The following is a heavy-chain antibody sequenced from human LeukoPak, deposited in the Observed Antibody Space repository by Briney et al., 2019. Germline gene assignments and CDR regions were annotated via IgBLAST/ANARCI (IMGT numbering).Heavy chain of an antibody. D-gene: IGHD1-26*01. Sequence: GASVKVSCKASGGTFSSYAISWVRQAPGQGLEWMGGIIPIFGTANYAQKFQGRVTITADESTSTAYMELSSLRSEDTAVYYCASSSGSYRVPGKFDYWGQGTLVTVSP. CDR3: ASSSGSYRVPGKFDY. V-gene: IGHV1-69*13. J-gene: IGHJ4*02. CDR1: GGTFSSYA. CDR2: IIPIFGTA.